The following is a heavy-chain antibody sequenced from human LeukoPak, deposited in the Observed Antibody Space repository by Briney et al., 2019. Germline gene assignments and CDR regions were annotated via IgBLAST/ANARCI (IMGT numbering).Heavy chain of an antibody. CDR2: ISWDGGST. V-gene: IGHV3-43D*03. Sequence: GGSLRLSCAASGLTFDDYAMHWVRQAPGKGLEWVSLISWDGGSTYYADSVKGRFTISRDNSKNSLYLQMNSLRAEDTALYYCAKDTGGSYYGGAGYFDYWGQGTLVTVSS. J-gene: IGHJ4*02. CDR3: AKDTGGSYYGGAGYFDY. CDR1: GLTFDDYA. D-gene: IGHD1-26*01.